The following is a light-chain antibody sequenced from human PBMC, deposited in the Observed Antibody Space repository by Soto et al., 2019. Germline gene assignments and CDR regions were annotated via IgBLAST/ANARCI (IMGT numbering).Light chain of an antibody. V-gene: IGKV3-11*01. Sequence: EIVLTQSPATLSLSPGERATLSCRASQSVSSYLAWYQQKPGQAPRLLIYDASNRATGIPARFSGSGSGTDLTLTISSLGPEGFAVYYCQQRSNWPPITFGQGTRLEIK. CDR1: QSVSSY. CDR2: DAS. J-gene: IGKJ5*01. CDR3: QQRSNWPPIT.